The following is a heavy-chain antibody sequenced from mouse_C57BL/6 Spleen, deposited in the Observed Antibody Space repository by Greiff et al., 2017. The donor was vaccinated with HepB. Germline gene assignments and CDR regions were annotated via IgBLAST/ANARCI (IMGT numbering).Heavy chain of an antibody. V-gene: IGHV5-17*01. CDR3: ARDAPYYYGTLDY. CDR2: ISSGSSTL. J-gene: IGHJ2*01. CDR1: GFTFSAYG. D-gene: IGHD1-1*01. Sequence: VQVVESGGGLVKPGGSLKLSCAASGFTFSAYGMHWVRQAPEKGLEWVAYISSGSSTLYYADTVKGRFTISRDNAKNTLFLQRNSLRSEDTAMYYCARDAPYYYGTLDYWGQGTTLTVSS.